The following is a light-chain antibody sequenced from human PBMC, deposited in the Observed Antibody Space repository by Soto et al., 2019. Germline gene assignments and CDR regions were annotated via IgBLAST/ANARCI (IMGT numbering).Light chain of an antibody. Sequence: EIVLTQSPGTLSLSPGESATLSCRASQYVSSTFLAWYQQRPGQAPRLLIYGTSSRATGIPDRFSGSGSGTDFTLTISRVDPEDVAVYYCQQYGSSPLLTFGGGTKVEIK. CDR1: QYVSSTF. CDR2: GTS. J-gene: IGKJ4*01. CDR3: QQYGSSPLLT. V-gene: IGKV3-20*01.